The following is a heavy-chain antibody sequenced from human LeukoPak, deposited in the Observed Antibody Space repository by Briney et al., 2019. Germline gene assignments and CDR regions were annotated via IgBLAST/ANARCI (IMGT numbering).Heavy chain of an antibody. CDR3: ARGGGFGQNWFDP. CDR2: IIPILGIA. CDR1: GGTFSSYA. Sequence: SVKVSCKASGGTFSSYAISWVRQAPGQGLEWMGRIIPILGIANYAQKFQGRVTITADKSTSTAYMELSSLRSEDTAVYYCARGGGFGQNWFDPWGQGTLVTVSS. V-gene: IGHV1-69*04. J-gene: IGHJ5*02. D-gene: IGHD3/OR15-3a*01.